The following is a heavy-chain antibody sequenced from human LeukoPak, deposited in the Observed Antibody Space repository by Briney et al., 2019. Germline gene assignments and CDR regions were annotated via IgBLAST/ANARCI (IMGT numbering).Heavy chain of an antibody. Sequence: PGGSLRLSCAASGFTFSSYGMHWVRQAPGKGLEWVAFIRYDGSNKYYADSVKGRFTISRDNSKNTLYLQMNSLRAEDTAVYYCAKVVGDIVATTTGDRKDYYYYMDVWGKGTTVTISS. J-gene: IGHJ6*03. D-gene: IGHD5-12*01. CDR3: AKVVGDIVATTTGDRKDYYYYMDV. CDR2: IRYDGSNK. V-gene: IGHV3-30*02. CDR1: GFTFSSYG.